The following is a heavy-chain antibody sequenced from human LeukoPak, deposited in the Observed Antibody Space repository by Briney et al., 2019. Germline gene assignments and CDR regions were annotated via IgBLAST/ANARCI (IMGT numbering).Heavy chain of an antibody. CDR1: GFTFSSYA. J-gene: IGHJ4*02. D-gene: IGHD4-17*01. CDR3: AKDTEPTVTTNPDY. Sequence: GGSLRLSCAASGFTFSSYAMSWVRQAPGKGLEWVSAISGSGGSTYYADSVKGRFTISRGNSKNTLYLQMNSLRAEDTAVYYCAKDTEPTVTTNPDYWGQGTLVTVSS. CDR2: ISGSGGST. V-gene: IGHV3-23*01.